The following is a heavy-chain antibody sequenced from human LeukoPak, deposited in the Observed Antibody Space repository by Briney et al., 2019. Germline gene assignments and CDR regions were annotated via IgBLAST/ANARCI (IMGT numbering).Heavy chain of an antibody. CDR2: IKQDGSEK. J-gene: IGHJ6*03. Sequence: GGSLRLSCAASGFTFSSYWMSWVRQAPGKGLEWVANIKQDGSEKYYVDSVKGRFTISRDNAKNSLYLQMNSLRAEDTAVYYCARGPTDSSSWYYYYYYMDVWGKGTTVTVSS. CDR3: ARGPTDSSSWYYYYYYMDV. D-gene: IGHD6-13*01. V-gene: IGHV3-7*01. CDR1: GFTFSSYW.